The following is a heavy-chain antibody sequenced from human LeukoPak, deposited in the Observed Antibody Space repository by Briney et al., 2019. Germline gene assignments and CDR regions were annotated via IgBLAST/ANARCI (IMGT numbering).Heavy chain of an antibody. V-gene: IGHV1-2*02. CDR3: AREASYGSGSYYYYYYGMDV. CDR2: INPNSGGT. Sequence: ASVKVSCKASRYTFTGYYMHWVRQAPGQGPEWMGWINPNSGGTNYAQKFQGRVTMTRDTSISTAYMELGRLRSDDTAVYYCAREASYGSGSYYYYYYGMDVWGQGTTVTVSS. D-gene: IGHD3-10*01. J-gene: IGHJ6*02. CDR1: RYTFTGYY.